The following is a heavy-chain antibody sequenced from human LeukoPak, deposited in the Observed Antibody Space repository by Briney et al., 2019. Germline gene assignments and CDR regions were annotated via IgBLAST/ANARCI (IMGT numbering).Heavy chain of an antibody. J-gene: IGHJ4*02. CDR2: ISTSSSYI. V-gene: IGHV3-21*01. CDR3: ARARDIVVVPAAMVDY. Sequence: GGSLRLSCAASGFTFSSYSMNWVRQAPGKGLDWVSSISTSSSYIYYADSVKGRFTISRDNAKNSLYLQMNSLRAEDTAVYYCARARDIVVVPAAMVDYWGQGTLVTVSS. CDR1: GFTFSSYS. D-gene: IGHD2-2*01.